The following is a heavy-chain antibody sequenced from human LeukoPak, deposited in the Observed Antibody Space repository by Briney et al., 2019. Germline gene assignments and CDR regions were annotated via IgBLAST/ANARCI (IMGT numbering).Heavy chain of an antibody. V-gene: IGHV4-39*07. CDR1: GGSISSSSYY. Sequence: SETLSLTCTVSGGSISSSSYYWGWIRQPPGKGLEWIGSIYYSGSTYHNPSLKSRVTISVDTSKNQFSLKLSSVTAADTAVYYCARDYRIAAPDYYYYGMDVWGQGTTVTVSS. J-gene: IGHJ6*02. CDR3: ARDYRIAAPDYYYYGMDV. CDR2: IYYSGST. D-gene: IGHD6-13*01.